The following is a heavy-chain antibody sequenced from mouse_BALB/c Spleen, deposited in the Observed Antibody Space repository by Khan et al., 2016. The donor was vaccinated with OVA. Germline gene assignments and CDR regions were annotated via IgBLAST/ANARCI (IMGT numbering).Heavy chain of an antibody. CDR1: GYTFINYW. V-gene: IGHV1-7*01. CDR3: ARRGLRWDFDY. CDR2: INPSTGYT. D-gene: IGHD1-1*01. J-gene: IGHJ2*01. Sequence: VQLVESGAELAKPGASVKMSCKASGYTFINYWILWIKQRPGQGLEWIGYINPSTGYTEYNQNFKDKATLTADISSSTAYMQLSSLTSEDSAVYYCARRGLRWDFDYWGQGTTLTVSP.